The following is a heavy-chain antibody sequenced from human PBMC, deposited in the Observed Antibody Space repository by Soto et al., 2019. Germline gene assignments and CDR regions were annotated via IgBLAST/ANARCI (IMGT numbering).Heavy chain of an antibody. V-gene: IGHV2-5*02. Sequence: QITLKESGPTLVKPTQTLTLTCSSSGFSLSTTRVGVGWIRQPPGEALEWLALICWDDDKRYSPSLKTRLTITKDSPKNRVVLPMSDMDPVDTATYYCAHIVVDGLGYYFDYWGQGTLVTVSS. CDR3: AHIVVDGLGYYFDY. J-gene: IGHJ4*02. CDR1: GFSLSTTRVG. CDR2: ICWDDDK. D-gene: IGHD6-19*01.